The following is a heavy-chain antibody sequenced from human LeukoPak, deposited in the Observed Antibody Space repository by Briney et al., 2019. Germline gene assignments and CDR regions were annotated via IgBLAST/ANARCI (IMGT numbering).Heavy chain of an antibody. CDR1: GGSVSSGSYY. V-gene: IGHV4-61*01. Sequence: SETLSLTCTVSGGSVSSGSYYWSWIRQPPGKGLEWIGYIYYSGSTNYNPSLKSRVTISVDTSKNQFSLKLGSVTAADTAVYYCARVPAAAGCYFDYWGQGTLVTVSS. CDR3: ARVPAAAGCYFDY. CDR2: IYYSGST. J-gene: IGHJ4*02. D-gene: IGHD6-13*01.